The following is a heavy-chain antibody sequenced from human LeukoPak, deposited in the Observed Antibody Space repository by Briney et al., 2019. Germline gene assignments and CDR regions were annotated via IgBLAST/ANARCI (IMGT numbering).Heavy chain of an antibody. CDR3: ARDHDWAFDL. CDR2: INHNAEMI. V-gene: IGHV3-48*02. CDR1: GFTFSSYA. D-gene: IGHD3-9*01. Sequence: PGGSLRLSCAASGFTFSSYAMSWVRQAPGKGLEWIAYINHNAEMIFYPDFVKGRFTISRDNPKKSLYLQMNALRYEDTAIYYCARDHDWAFDLWGQGTLVTVSS. J-gene: IGHJ4*02.